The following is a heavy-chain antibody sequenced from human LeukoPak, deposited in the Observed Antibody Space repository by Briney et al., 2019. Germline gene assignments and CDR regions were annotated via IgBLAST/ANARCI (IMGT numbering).Heavy chain of an antibody. D-gene: IGHD1-26*01. CDR1: GYSISSGYY. Sequence: PSGTLSLTCAVSGYSISSGYYWGWIRQPPGKGLEWIGSIYHSGSTYYNPSLKSRVTISVDTSKNQFSLKLSSATAADTAVYYCARREWELMPLYWYFDLWGRGTLVTVSS. CDR3: ARREWELMPLYWYFDL. J-gene: IGHJ2*01. CDR2: IYHSGST. V-gene: IGHV4-38-2*01.